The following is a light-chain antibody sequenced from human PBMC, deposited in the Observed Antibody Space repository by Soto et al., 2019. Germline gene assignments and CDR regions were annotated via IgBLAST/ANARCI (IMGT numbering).Light chain of an antibody. CDR1: SSNIGAGYD. J-gene: IGLJ2*01. CDR3: QSYDTSLSGSV. Sequence: QSVLTPPPSVSGAPGQRVTISCTGTSSNIGAGYDVHWYQHLPGTAPKLLILGNSDRPSGVPDRFSGSKSGTSASLAITGLQAEDEADYYCQSYDTSLSGSVFGRGTKVTVL. V-gene: IGLV1-40*01. CDR2: GNS.